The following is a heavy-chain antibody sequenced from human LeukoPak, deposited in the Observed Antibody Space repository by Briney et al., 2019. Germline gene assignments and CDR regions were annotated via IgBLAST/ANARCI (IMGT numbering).Heavy chain of an antibody. CDR2: ISWNSGSI. Sequence: PGGSLSLSCAAPGLAFVDYAMHWFRQAPGKGLEGSSGISWNSGSIGYADSVKGRFTISRDNAKNSLYLQMNSLRAEDTAVYYCAKGQRGYSYVKLFDYWGQGTLVTVSS. D-gene: IGHD5-18*01. CDR1: GLAFVDYA. CDR3: AKGQRGYSYVKLFDY. V-gene: IGHV3-9*01. J-gene: IGHJ4*02.